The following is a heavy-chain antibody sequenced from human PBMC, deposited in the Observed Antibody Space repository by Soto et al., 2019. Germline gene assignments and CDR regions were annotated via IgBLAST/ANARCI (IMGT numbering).Heavy chain of an antibody. Sequence: QVQLVESGGGLVKPGGCLRLSCAASGCTFSDYYMSWIRQAPGTGLEWVSYISGSGSTTYYADSVKARFTISRDNAKNSLYLQMNSLRADDTAVYYCAICREDRWSYYYYLDDWGKGTTVTVSS. D-gene: IGHD2-15*01. J-gene: IGHJ6*03. V-gene: IGHV3-11*01. CDR3: AICREDRWSYYYYLDD. CDR1: GCTFSDYY. CDR2: ISGSGSTT.